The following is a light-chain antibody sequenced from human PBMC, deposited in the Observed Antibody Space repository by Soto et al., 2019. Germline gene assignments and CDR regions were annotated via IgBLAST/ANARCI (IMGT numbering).Light chain of an antibody. CDR2: DAS. CDR3: QQSSNWSWT. V-gene: IGKV3-11*01. CDR1: QSVSSY. Sequence: EIVLTQSPATLSLSPGERATLSCRASQSVSSYLAWYQQKPGQAPRLLIYDASNRATGIPARFSGSGSGTDFTLTISSLEHEDFPVYYCQQSSNWSWTFGQGTKADIK. J-gene: IGKJ1*01.